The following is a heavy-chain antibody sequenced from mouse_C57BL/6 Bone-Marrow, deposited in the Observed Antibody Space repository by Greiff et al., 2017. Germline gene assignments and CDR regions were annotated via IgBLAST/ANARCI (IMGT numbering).Heavy chain of an antibody. CDR3: ARDEGNYAYAMDY. CDR1: GISITTGNYR. CDR2: IYYSGTI. Sequence: QSGPGLVKPSQTVFLTCTVTGISITTGNYRWSWIRQFPGNKLEWIGYIYYSGTITYNPSLTSRTTITRDTPKNQFFLEMNSSTAEDTATYYCARDEGNYAYAMDYWGQGTSVTVSS. V-gene: IGHV3-5*01. D-gene: IGHD2-1*01. J-gene: IGHJ4*01.